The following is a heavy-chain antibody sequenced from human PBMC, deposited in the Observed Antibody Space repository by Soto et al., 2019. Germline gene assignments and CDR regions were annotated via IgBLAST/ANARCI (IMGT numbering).Heavy chain of an antibody. CDR3: ARRASVRDGYNAY. CDR2: VFPGDSDT. CDR1: GYSFTNYW. J-gene: IGHJ4*01. V-gene: IGHV5-51*01. D-gene: IGHD5-12*01. Sequence: GESLKISCKGSGYSFTNYWIGWVRQMPGKGLEWMGIVFPGDSDTRYSPSFQGQVTMSADKSINTAYLQWSSLKASDTAMYYCARRASVRDGYNAYWGHGTLVTVSS.